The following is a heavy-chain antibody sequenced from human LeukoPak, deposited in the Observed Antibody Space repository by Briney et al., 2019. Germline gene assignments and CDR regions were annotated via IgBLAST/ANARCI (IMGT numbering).Heavy chain of an antibody. V-gene: IGHV3-23*01. J-gene: IGHJ5*02. CDR3: AKDWTPHNRVYDCLDA. CDR2: IGSGADL. CDR1: GFAFGVHA. D-gene: IGHD3-16*01. Sequence: PGGSLRLSCVGSGFAFGVHAMSWVRQAPGKGPACVATIGSGADLFYAESVKGRFTIPRDDPRNTVWLQMNSLRAEDTALYYCAKDWTPHNRVYDCLDAWGQGTQVTVSS.